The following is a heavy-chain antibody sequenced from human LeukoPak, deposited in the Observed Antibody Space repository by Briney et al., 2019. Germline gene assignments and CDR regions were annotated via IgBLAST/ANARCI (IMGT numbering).Heavy chain of an antibody. CDR2: IWYDGGNK. CDR1: GFTFSSYG. J-gene: IGHJ4*02. Sequence: PGGSLRLSCAASGFTFSSYGMHWVRQAPGKGLEWVAVIWYDGGNKYYADSVKGRFTISRDSSRNTLYLQMNSLRAEDTAVYYCAKSGSYGYSYFDYWGQGTLVTVSS. D-gene: IGHD5-18*01. CDR3: AKSGSYGYSYFDY. V-gene: IGHV3-33*06.